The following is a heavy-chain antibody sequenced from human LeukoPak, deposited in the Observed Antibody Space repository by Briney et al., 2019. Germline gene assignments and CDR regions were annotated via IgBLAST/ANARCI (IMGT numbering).Heavy chain of an antibody. CDR1: GFTFSSYG. Sequence: PGGSLRLSCAASGFTFSSYGMHWVRQAPGKGLEWAAFIQYDGSNKYYADSVKGRFTISRDNSKNTLYLQMNSLRAEDTAVYYCAKDRYYYDSSGYGYYFDYWGQGTLVTVSS. D-gene: IGHD3-22*01. J-gene: IGHJ4*02. V-gene: IGHV3-30*02. CDR3: AKDRYYYDSSGYGYYFDY. CDR2: IQYDGSNK.